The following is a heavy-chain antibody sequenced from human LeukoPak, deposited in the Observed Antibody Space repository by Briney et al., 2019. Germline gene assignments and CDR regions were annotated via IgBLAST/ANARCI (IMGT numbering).Heavy chain of an antibody. CDR1: GFTFSKYW. CDR2: INTDGTVT. Sequence: PGGSLRLSCAVSGFTFSKYWMLWVRHARGKGLESVSRINTDGTVTTYADSVKGRFTVSRDNADNTMFLQMNSVRDEDTAVYYCATKQWLAPPPDSWGQGTPVTVSS. V-gene: IGHV3-74*01. J-gene: IGHJ4*02. D-gene: IGHD6-19*01. CDR3: ATKQWLAPPPDS.